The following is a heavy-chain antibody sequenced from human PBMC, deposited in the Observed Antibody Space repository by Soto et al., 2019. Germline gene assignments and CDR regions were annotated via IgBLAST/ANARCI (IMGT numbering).Heavy chain of an antibody. J-gene: IGHJ4*01. CDR3: ARVDRDYAGGGVPDY. D-gene: IGHD3-16*01. CDR2: ISSSGDYI. Sequence: EVEPVESGGGLVKPGETLRLSFAPSGFTFSDYTMNWVRQAPGKGLEWLSYISSSGDYIYYAASVRGRVTISRDNAKNSLYRQMNSLRAEDTAVHYCARVDRDYAGGGVPDYWRHGTLVTFSS. CDR1: GFTFSDYT. V-gene: IGHV3-21*05.